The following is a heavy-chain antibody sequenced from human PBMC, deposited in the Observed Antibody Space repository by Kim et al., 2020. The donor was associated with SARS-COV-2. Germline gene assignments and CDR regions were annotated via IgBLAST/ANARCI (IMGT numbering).Heavy chain of an antibody. Sequence: ASVKVSCKSSGYTFTSYDINWVRQATGQGLEWMGWMNPNSGNTGYAQKFQGRVTMTRNTSISTAYMELSSLRSEDTAVYYCARGVKVPAAIWISYYYYYMDVWGKGTTVNVSS. CDR1: GYTFTSYD. V-gene: IGHV1-8*01. D-gene: IGHD2-2*01. J-gene: IGHJ6*03. CDR2: MNPNSGNT. CDR3: ARGVKVPAAIWISYYYYYMDV.